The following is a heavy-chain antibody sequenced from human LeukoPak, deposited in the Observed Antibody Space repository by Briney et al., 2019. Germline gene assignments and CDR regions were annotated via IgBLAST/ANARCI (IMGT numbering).Heavy chain of an antibody. J-gene: IGHJ5*02. CDR3: ARDYGGPDQGPSSDWFDP. V-gene: IGHV1-2*02. D-gene: IGHD1-14*01. CDR1: GYTFTGYY. CDR2: INPNSGAT. Sequence: VASVKVSCKASGYTFTGYYMHWLRQAPGQGLEWMGWINPNSGATNYAQKFQGRVAMTRDTSISTAYMELSRLRSDDTAVYYCARDYGGPDQGPSSDWFDPWGQGTLVTVSS.